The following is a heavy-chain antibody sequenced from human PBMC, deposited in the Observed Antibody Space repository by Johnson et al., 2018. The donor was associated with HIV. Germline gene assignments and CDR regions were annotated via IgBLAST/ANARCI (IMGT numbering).Heavy chain of an antibody. Sequence: QVQLVESGGVVVQPGGSLRLSCAASGFTLDDYAMHWVRQAPGKGLEWVAVILYDESSVYYADSVKGRFTISRDNSKNSLYLQMNSLRAEDTAVYYCARTVTTLSGAFDIWGQGTMVTVSS. CDR3: ARTVTTLSGAFDI. V-gene: IGHV3-30*04. CDR2: ILYDESSV. CDR1: GFTLDDYA. J-gene: IGHJ3*02. D-gene: IGHD4-17*01.